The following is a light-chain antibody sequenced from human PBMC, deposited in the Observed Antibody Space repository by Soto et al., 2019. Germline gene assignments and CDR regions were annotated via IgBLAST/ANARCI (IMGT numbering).Light chain of an antibody. Sequence: DIQMTQSPSSLSASVGDRVTITCRASQSISTYLNWYQQKPGKAPKILMYAASSLQSGVPSRFSGSGSGTDFTLTINSLQPEDFATYYCQQGYRSPPTFGQGTKLEIK. CDR1: QSISTY. V-gene: IGKV1-39*01. J-gene: IGKJ2*01. CDR3: QQGYRSPPT. CDR2: AAS.